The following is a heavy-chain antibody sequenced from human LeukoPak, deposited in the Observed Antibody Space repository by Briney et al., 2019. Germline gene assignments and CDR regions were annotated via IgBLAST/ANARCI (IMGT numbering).Heavy chain of an antibody. V-gene: IGHV3-7*01. J-gene: IGHJ4*02. D-gene: IGHD2/OR15-2a*01. CDR1: GFTFSSYA. CDR2: IKQDGSEK. Sequence: GGSLRLSCAASGFTFSSYAMHWVRQAPGKGLEWVANIKQDGSEKYYVDSVKGRFTISRDNAKNSLYLQMNSLRAEDTAVYYCARKEAGTLIYDYYFDYWGQGTLVTVSS. CDR3: ARKEAGTLIYDYYFDY.